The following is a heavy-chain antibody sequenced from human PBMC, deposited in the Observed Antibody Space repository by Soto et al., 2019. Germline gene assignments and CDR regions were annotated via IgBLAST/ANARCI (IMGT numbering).Heavy chain of an antibody. J-gene: IGHJ4*02. CDR2: ISGSGGST. V-gene: IGHV3-48*02. Sequence: PGGSLRLSCAASGFTFSSYGMHWVRQAPGKGLEWVSAISGSGGSTYYADSVKGRFTISRDNAKNSLYLHMNSLRDEDTAIYYCVRDHDFAFDTWGQGTLVTVSS. D-gene: IGHD2-21*02. CDR3: VRDHDFAFDT. CDR1: GFTFSSYG.